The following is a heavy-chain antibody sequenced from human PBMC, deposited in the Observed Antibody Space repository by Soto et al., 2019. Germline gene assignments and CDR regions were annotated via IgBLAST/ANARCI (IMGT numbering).Heavy chain of an antibody. Sequence: PSDTLSLTCAVYGGSFSGYYWSWLRQPPGKWLEWIGEINHSGSTNYNPSLKSRVTISVDTSKNQFSLKLSSVTAADTAVYYCARGLSASGAAGSHFDYWXQGTLVTVSS. CDR1: GGSFSGYY. CDR2: INHSGST. V-gene: IGHV4-34*01. D-gene: IGHD6-13*01. J-gene: IGHJ4*02. CDR3: ARGLSASGAAGSHFDY.